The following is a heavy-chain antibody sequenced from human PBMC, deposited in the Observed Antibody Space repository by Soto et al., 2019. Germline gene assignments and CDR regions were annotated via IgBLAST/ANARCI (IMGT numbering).Heavy chain of an antibody. CDR3: THQRWGAFEI. J-gene: IGHJ3*02. Sequence: EVQLVASGGGLVKPGGSLTLSCAASGFIFNNAWMNWVRQAPGKGLEWVGRIKSKTDGGTTDYAAPVKGRFTISRDDSKNTLYLQMNSLKTEDTAVYYCTHQRWGAFEIWGQGTMVTVSS. CDR2: IKSKTDGGTT. D-gene: IGHD2-2*01. V-gene: IGHV3-15*07. CDR1: GFIFNNAW.